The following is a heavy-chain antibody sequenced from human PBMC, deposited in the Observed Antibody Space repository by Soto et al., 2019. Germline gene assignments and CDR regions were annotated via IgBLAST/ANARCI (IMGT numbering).Heavy chain of an antibody. D-gene: IGHD1-1*01. V-gene: IGHV1-46*01. Sequence: QVQLVQSGAEVKKPGASVKVSCKASGYTFTSYYIHWVRQAPGQGLEWMGIINPGGGSTSYAQKFQGRVSVTRDPSTSTVYMELSRLTSEDSAVYYCARDTNLALTYHYYGMDVWGRGTTVTVSS. CDR2: INPGGGST. CDR3: ARDTNLALTYHYYGMDV. J-gene: IGHJ6*02. CDR1: GYTFTSYY.